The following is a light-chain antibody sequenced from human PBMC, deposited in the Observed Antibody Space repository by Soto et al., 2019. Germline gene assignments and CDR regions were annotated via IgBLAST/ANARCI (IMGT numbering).Light chain of an antibody. Sequence: SYELTQPPSVSVAPGETARISCGGATFGSKVVHWNQQKPGQAPVLVIYSDTDLPPVIPERFSGSNSANMATLTISRVEAGDEADYYCQVWDSGSAHVLFGGGTKLTVL. CDR3: QVWDSGSAHVL. CDR1: TFGSKV. J-gene: IGLJ2*01. V-gene: IGLV3-21*01. CDR2: SDT.